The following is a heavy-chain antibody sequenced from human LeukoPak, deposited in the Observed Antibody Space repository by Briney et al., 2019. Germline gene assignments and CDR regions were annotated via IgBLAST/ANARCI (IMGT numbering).Heavy chain of an antibody. CDR1: GFTFSSYW. V-gene: IGHV3-7*01. CDR2: IKQDGSEK. J-gene: IGHJ3*02. CDR3: ARGDSAAHDAFDI. Sequence: GGSLRLSCAASGFTFSSYWMSWVRQAPGKGLEWVANIKQDGSEKYYVDSVKGRFTISRDNAKNSLYLQMNSLRAEDTAVYYCARGDSAAHDAFDIWGQGTMVTVSS. D-gene: IGHD6-13*01.